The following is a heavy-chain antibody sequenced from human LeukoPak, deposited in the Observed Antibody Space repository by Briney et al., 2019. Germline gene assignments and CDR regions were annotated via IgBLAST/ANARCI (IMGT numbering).Heavy chain of an antibody. D-gene: IGHD2-21*01. CDR2: ISTYNGNT. V-gene: IGHV1-18*01. Sequence: ASVKVSCKASGYTFSNYGISWVRQAPGQGLEWMGWISTYNGNTNYAQKLQGRVYMTTDTSTSTAYMELRSLRSDDTAIYYCARGADLWPLDTWGQGTMVTASS. CDR1: GYTFSNYG. CDR3: ARGADLWPLDT. J-gene: IGHJ3*02.